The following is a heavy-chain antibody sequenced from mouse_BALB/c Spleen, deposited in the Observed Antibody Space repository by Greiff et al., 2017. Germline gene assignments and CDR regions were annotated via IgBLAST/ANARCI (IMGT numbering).Heavy chain of an antibody. CDR1: GFTFSNYW. D-gene: IGHD3-1*01. CDR2: IRLKSNNYAT. Sequence: EVMLVESGGGLVQPGGSMKLSCVASGFTFSNYWMNWVRQSPEKGLEWVAEIRLKSNNYATHYAESVKGRFTISRDDSKSSVYLQMNNLRAEDTGIYYCTSQLGVYYAMDYWGQGTSVTVSS. V-gene: IGHV6-6*02. J-gene: IGHJ4*01. CDR3: TSQLGVYYAMDY.